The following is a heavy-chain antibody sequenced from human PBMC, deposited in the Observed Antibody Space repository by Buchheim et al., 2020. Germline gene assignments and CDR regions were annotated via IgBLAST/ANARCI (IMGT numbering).Heavy chain of an antibody. CDR3: TGRGSSSWYFYYYYYGMDV. Sequence: QVQLQQWGAGLLQPSETLSLTCAVYGGFFSGYYWCWIRQPPGEVLEWIGEINHSGSTNYNPSLKSRVTISVDTSKNQFSLKLSSVTAADTAVYYCTGRGSSSWYFYYYYYGMDVWGQRTT. V-gene: IGHV4-34*01. CDR1: GGFFSGYY. J-gene: IGHJ6*02. CDR2: INHSGST. D-gene: IGHD6-13*01.